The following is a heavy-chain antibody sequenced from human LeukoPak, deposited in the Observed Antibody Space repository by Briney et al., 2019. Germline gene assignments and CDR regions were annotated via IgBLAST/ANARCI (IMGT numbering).Heavy chain of an antibody. D-gene: IGHD2-2*01. V-gene: IGHV3-64*01. CDR2: ISSNGGST. Sequence: GGSLRLSCAASGFTFSSYAMHWVRQAPGKGLEYVSAISSNGGSTYYANSVKGRFTISRDNSKNTLHLQMNTLRAEDTAVYYCARGQYCSSTSCYVIGAFDIWGQGTMVTVSS. CDR3: ARGQYCSSTSCYVIGAFDI. J-gene: IGHJ3*02. CDR1: GFTFSSYA.